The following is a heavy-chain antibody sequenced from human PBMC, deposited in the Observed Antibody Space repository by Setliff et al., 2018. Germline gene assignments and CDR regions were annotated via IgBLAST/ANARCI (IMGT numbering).Heavy chain of an antibody. V-gene: IGHV4-38-2*01. Sequence: SETLSLTCAVSGASINSGHYWGWIRQPPGKGLEWIATIYHRGRKYYNPSLQSRVSVSLDTSKNHFSLRLTSMTAADTAVYYCATPGRDDLDSPFEPFDIWGQGTRVT. CDR2: IYHRGRK. D-gene: IGHD3-3*01. J-gene: IGHJ3*02. CDR3: ATPGRDDLDSPFEPFDI. CDR1: GASINSGHY.